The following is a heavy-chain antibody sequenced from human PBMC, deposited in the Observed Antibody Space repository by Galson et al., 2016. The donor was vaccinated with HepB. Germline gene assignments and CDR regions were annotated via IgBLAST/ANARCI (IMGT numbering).Heavy chain of an antibody. J-gene: IGHJ4*02. CDR2: IKEDGTEK. CDR1: GFTFTTYW. CDR3: ARDPGTKAAGPIDYFDF. D-gene: IGHD6-13*01. V-gene: IGHV3-7*03. Sequence: SLRLSCAASGFTFTTYWMSWVRQAPGKGLEWVANIKEDGTEKYYVESVKGRFTISRDNAKNSLYLQMNRLRAGDTAVYYCARDPGTKAAGPIDYFDFWGQGTLVTVS.